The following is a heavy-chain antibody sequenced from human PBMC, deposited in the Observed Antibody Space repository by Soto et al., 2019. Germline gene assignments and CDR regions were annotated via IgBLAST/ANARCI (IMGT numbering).Heavy chain of an antibody. V-gene: IGHV3-15*01. CDR2: IKSKTDGGTT. CDR3: TTVGTRTTVGLPNYY. J-gene: IGHJ4*02. D-gene: IGHD1-7*01. Sequence: GGSLRLSCAASGFAFSNAWMSWVRQAPGKGLEWVGRIKSKTDGGTTDYAAPVKGRFTISRDDSKNTLYLQMNSLKTEDTAVYYCTTVGTRTTVGLPNYYWGQGTLVTVSS. CDR1: GFAFSNAW.